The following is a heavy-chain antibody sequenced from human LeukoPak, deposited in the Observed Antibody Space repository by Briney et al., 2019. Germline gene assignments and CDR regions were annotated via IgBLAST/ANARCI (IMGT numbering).Heavy chain of an antibody. V-gene: IGHV1-24*01. CDR1: GYTLNEKS. CDR3: ATASFCSGTHCFYYYMDV. J-gene: IGHJ6*03. CDR2: FDPEDGET. D-gene: IGHD2-15*01. Sequence: SVKVSCKVSGYTLNEKSMHWVRQAPGTGLEWLGGFDPEDGETIYAEKFQDRITMTDDPSTDTAYMELSSLRSEDTAVYYCATASFCSGTHCFYYYMDVWGKGTPVTVSS.